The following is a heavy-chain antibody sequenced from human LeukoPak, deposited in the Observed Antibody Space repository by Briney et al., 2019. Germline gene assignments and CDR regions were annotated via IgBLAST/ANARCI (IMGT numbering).Heavy chain of an antibody. CDR2: IYYRGST. V-gene: IGHV4-59*08. Sequence: SETLSLTCTVSGGSISSYYWSWIRQPPGKGLEWIGYIYYRGSTNYNPSLKSRVTISVDTSKNQFSLKLSSVTAADTAVYYCARHRYDYVWGSYRAQFDYWGQGTLVTVSS. CDR3: ARHRYDYVWGSYRAQFDY. J-gene: IGHJ4*02. CDR1: GGSISSYY. D-gene: IGHD3-16*02.